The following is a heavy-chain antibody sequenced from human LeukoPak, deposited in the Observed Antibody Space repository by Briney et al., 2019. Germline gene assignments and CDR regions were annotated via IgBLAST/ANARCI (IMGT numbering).Heavy chain of an antibody. D-gene: IGHD3-16*01. J-gene: IGHJ4*02. Sequence: SETLSLTCTVSGGSISSSNYYWGWIRQPPGKGLEWIGSISYTGSTYYNPSLKSRVTILVDTSKNQFSLKLSSVTAADTAVYYCARSRGGSYGPPGSFDYWGQGTLVTVSS. CDR1: GGSISSSNYY. CDR2: ISYTGST. V-gene: IGHV4-39*07. CDR3: ARSRGGSYGPPGSFDY.